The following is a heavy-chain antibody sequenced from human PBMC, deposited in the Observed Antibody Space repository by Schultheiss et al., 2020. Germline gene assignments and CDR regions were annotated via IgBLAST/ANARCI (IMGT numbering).Heavy chain of an antibody. CDR3: AINPDYYGSGRKFDY. CDR2: ISSSSSTI. Sequence: GGSLRLSCAASGFTFSSYSMNWVRQAPGKGLEWVSYISSSSSTIYYADSVKGRFTISRDNAKNSLYLQMNSLRAEDTAVYYCAINPDYYGSGRKFDYWGQGTLVTVSS. D-gene: IGHD3-10*01. V-gene: IGHV3-48*01. CDR1: GFTFSSYS. J-gene: IGHJ4*02.